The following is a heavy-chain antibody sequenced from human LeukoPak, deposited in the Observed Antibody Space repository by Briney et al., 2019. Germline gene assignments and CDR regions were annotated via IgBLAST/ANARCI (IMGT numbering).Heavy chain of an antibody. CDR3: AHTRWTRGYFDY. CDR2: IYWDDEK. V-gene: IGHV2-5*02. J-gene: IGHJ4*02. Sequence: GPTLVKPTQTLTLTCTFSGFSLTTNEVAVGWIRQPPGKALEWLALIYWDDEKRYRPSLKDRLTITKDTSKNQVVLTMTNMDPVDTGTYYCAHTRWTRGYFDYWGQGALVTVSS. D-gene: IGHD5-24*01. CDR1: GFSLTTNEVA.